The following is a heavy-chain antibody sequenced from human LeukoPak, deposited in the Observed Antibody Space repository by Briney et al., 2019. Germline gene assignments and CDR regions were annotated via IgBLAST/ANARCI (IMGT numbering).Heavy chain of an antibody. D-gene: IGHD1-14*01. CDR3: ARVLAGIRSDYYYYYMDV. CDR1: GGSFSGYY. CDR2: INHSGST. J-gene: IGHJ6*03. Sequence: SETLSLTCAVYGGSFSGYYWSWIRQPPGKGLEWIGEINHSGSTNYNPSLKSRVTISVDTSKNQFSLKLSSVTAADTAVYYCARVLAGIRSDYYYYYMDVWGKGTTVTISS. V-gene: IGHV4-34*01.